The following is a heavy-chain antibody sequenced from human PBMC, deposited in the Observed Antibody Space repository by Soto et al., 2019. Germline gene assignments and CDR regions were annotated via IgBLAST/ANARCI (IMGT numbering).Heavy chain of an antibody. J-gene: IGHJ3*02. CDR1: GFTFSNAW. D-gene: IGHD1-7*01. Sequence: GGSLRLSCAASGFTFSNAWMSWVRQAPGKGLEWVGRIKSKTDGGTTDYAAPVKGRFTISRDDSKNTLYLQMNSLKTEDTAVYYCTTPFLTGTTAFDIWGQGTMVTVSS. CDR2: IKSKTDGGTT. V-gene: IGHV3-15*01. CDR3: TTPFLTGTTAFDI.